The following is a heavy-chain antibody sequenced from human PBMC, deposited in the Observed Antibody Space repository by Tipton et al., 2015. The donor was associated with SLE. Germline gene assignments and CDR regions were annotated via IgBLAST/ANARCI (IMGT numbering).Heavy chain of an antibody. Sequence: GSLRLSCSASGFSVKNNYMSWVRLAPGKGLERVSVIYNNGVTDYADSVKGRFTISRDNSKNTLDLQMKSLRAADTAVYYCARDSGIAFDVWGQGTVVTVST. CDR1: GFSVKNNY. CDR2: IYNNGVT. V-gene: IGHV3-53*05. J-gene: IGHJ3*01. CDR3: ARDSGIAFDV. D-gene: IGHD2-15*01.